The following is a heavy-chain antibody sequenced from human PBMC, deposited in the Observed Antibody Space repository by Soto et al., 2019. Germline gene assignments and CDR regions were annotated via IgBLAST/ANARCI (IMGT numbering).Heavy chain of an antibody. Sequence: GGSLRLSCAASGFAVSNNHMSWVRQAPGKGLEWVSILYSGGSTYYADSVKGRFTISRDNSKNTLHLQMNSLSAEDTAVYYCAKGYSRAFDYWGQGTLVTVSS. CDR1: GFAVSNNH. CDR3: AKGYSRAFDY. V-gene: IGHV3-53*01. D-gene: IGHD5-12*01. CDR2: LYSGGST. J-gene: IGHJ4*02.